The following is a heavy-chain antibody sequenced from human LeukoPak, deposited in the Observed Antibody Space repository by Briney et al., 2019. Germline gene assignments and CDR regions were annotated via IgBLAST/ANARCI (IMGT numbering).Heavy chain of an antibody. Sequence: NPSETLSLTCTVSGGSISSSSYYWGWIRQPPGKGLEWIGSIYYSGSTYYNPSLKSRVTISVDTSKNQFSLKLSSVTAADTAVYYCARDRNGMDVWGQGTTVTVSS. CDR3: ARDRNGMDV. CDR1: GGSISSSSYY. J-gene: IGHJ6*02. V-gene: IGHV4-39*07. CDR2: IYYSGST.